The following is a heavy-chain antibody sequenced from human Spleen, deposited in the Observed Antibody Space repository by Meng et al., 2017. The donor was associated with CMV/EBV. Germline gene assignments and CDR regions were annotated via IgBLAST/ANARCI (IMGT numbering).Heavy chain of an antibody. D-gene: IGHD3-10*01. J-gene: IGHJ1*01. CDR3: LRGSGGSV. CDR1: GDSIYNHKW. CDR2: IPHRGSS. Sequence: VQLRESGPALVKPAEPLSLTCAVSGDSIYNHKWWAWVRQPPGKGLGWIGEIPHRGSSAYNPSLKSRVSMSIDKSKNQFSLKLTSVTAADTAVYHCLRGSGGSVWGQGTLVTVSS. V-gene: IGHV4-4*02.